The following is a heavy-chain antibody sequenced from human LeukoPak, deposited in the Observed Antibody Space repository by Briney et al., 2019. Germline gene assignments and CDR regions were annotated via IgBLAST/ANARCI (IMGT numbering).Heavy chain of an antibody. CDR3: ARDPNRLADYGGDYFDH. V-gene: IGHV3-30*04. Sequence: GGSLRLSCAASGFTFSSFSMHWVRQAPGNGLEWVAVISNDGSHRYYADSVKGRFTISRDNSKNTLSLEMNTLRPEDTALFYCARDPNRLADYGGDYFDHGGQGTLVTVSS. J-gene: IGHJ4*02. CDR1: GFTFSSFS. D-gene: IGHD4-23*01. CDR2: ISNDGSHR.